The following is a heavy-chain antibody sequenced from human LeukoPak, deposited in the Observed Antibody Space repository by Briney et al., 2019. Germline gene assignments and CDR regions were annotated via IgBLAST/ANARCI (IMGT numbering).Heavy chain of an antibody. J-gene: IGHJ4*02. Sequence: GGSLRLSCAASGFTFSSYGMHWVRQAPGKGLEWVAVISYDGSNKYYADSVKGRFTISRDNSKNTLYLQMNSLRAEDTAVYYCAKDWEQQLGELDYWGQGTLVTVSS. CDR2: ISYDGSNK. D-gene: IGHD6-13*01. CDR1: GFTFSSYG. V-gene: IGHV3-30*18. CDR3: AKDWEQQLGELDY.